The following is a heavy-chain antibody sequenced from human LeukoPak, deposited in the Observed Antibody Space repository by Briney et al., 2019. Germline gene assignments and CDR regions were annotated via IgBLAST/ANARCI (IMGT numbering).Heavy chain of an antibody. J-gene: IGHJ3*01. CDR3: ARDSQYYYDSSGYKF. V-gene: IGHV3-21*01. D-gene: IGHD3-22*01. Sequence: PGGPLRLSCAASGFTFSSYSMNWVRQAPGKGLEWVSSISSSSSYIYYADSVKGRFTISRDNAKNSLYLQMNSLRAEDTAVYYCARDSQYYYDSSGYKFWGQGTMVTVSS. CDR1: GFTFSSYS. CDR2: ISSSSSYI.